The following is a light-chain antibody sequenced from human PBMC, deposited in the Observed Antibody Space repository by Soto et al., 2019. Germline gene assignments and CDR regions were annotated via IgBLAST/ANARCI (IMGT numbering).Light chain of an antibody. V-gene: IGKV3-20*01. J-gene: IGKJ1*01. Sequence: EVVLTQSPGTLSLSPGERATLSCRASQSVDKYLAWYQQKPGQAPRLLIYGASTRATGIPDRFSGSGSGTDFTLTISRQEPQDFAVYYCQQYGGSPRTFGQGTKVERK. CDR2: GAS. CDR1: QSVDKY. CDR3: QQYGGSPRT.